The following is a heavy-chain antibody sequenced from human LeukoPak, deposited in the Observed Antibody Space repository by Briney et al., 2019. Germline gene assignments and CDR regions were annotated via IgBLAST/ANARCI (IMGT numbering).Heavy chain of an antibody. D-gene: IGHD3-22*01. CDR1: GGSLNGSSYY. CDR3: ARDIDYYDSSGYIGGD. V-gene: IGHV4-31*03. CDR2: IYYSGST. Sequence: SETLSLTCTVSGGSLNGSSYYWGWIRQPPGKGLEWIGYIYYSGSTYYNPSLKSRVTISVDTSKNQFSLKLSSVTAADTAVYYCARDIDYYDSSGYIGGDWGQGTLVTVSS. J-gene: IGHJ4*02.